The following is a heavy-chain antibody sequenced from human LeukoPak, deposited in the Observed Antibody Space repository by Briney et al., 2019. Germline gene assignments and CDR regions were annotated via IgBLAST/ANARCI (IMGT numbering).Heavy chain of an antibody. J-gene: IGHJ4*02. CDR2: IKEDGRQT. CDR3: AREWYDYGGDSEGY. V-gene: IGHV3-7*01. D-gene: IGHD4-23*01. CDR1: GSTFNGHW. Sequence: GGSLRLSCVGSGSTFNGHWLTWVRQAPGRGLVWVASIKEDGRQTHYVDSVKGRFIISRDNSKKSLYLQMNNLRIEDTAVYYCAREWYDYGGDSEGYWGQGTLVTVSS.